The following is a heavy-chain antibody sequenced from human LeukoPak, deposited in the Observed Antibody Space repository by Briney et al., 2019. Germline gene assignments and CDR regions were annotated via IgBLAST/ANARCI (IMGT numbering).Heavy chain of an antibody. Sequence: GGSLRLSWEASGFTFSGYAVSWVRQAPGKGLEWVSGFGTDGNTHYAESVRGRFDISRDTSKNTVYLQMNSLRAEDTAVYYCAKPAYYDSNGYYSPFDYWGQGTLVTVSS. CDR3: AKPAYYDSNGYYSPFDY. V-gene: IGHV3-23*01. CDR1: GFTFSGYA. J-gene: IGHJ4*02. CDR2: FGTDGNT. D-gene: IGHD3-22*01.